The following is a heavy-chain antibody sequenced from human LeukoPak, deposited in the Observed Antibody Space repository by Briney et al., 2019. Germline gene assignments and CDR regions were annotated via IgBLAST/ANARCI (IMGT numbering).Heavy chain of an antibody. J-gene: IGHJ4*02. Sequence: PGGSLRLSCAASGFTFSTYSVNLVRQAPGQGLEWLSYITGTSSNIYYADSVKGRFTISRDNAKNSLYLQMNSLRDEDTAVYYCARSIDYWGQGTLVTVSS. V-gene: IGHV3-48*02. CDR2: ITGTSSNI. CDR1: GFTFSTYS. CDR3: ARSIDY.